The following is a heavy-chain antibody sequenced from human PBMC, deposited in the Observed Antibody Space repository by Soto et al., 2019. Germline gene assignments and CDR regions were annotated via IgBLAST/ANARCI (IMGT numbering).Heavy chain of an antibody. V-gene: IGHV1-69*12. CDR3: ASHRAEETMATTTGDY. J-gene: IGHJ4*02. D-gene: IGHD5-12*01. CDR2: IIPIFGTA. CDR1: GGTFSSYA. Sequence: QVQLVQSGAEVKKPGSSVKVSCKASGGTFSSYAISWVRQAPGQGLEWMGGIIPIFGTANYAQKFQGRVTITADESTITAYMELSSLRSEDTAVYSCASHRAEETMATTTGDYWGQGTLVTVSS.